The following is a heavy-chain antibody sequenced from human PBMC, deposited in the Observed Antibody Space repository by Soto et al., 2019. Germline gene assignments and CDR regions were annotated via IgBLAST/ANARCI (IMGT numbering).Heavy chain of an antibody. V-gene: IGHV3-11*01. D-gene: IGHD2-15*01. CDR2: ISSSGSTI. CDR3: AKSDCSGGSCYFPFDC. Sequence: GGSLRLSCAASGFTFSDYYMSWIRQAPGKGLEWVSYISSSGSTIYYADSVKGRFTISRDNSKNTLYLQTDSLRAEDTAFYYCAKSDCSGGSCYFPFDCWGQGTLVTVSS. CDR1: GFTFSDYY. J-gene: IGHJ4*02.